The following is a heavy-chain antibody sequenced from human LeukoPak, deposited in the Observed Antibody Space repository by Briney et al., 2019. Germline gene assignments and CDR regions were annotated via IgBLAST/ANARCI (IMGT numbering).Heavy chain of an antibody. D-gene: IGHD6-19*01. CDR2: IFTSGST. Sequence: SETLSLTCTVSGGSITTYYWSWIRQPPGKGLEWIGYIFTSGSTSYNPSLKSRVTISVDTSKNQFSLKLSSVTAADTAVYYCARLKYSSSGGWFDPWGKGTLVTVSS. CDR3: ARLKYSSSGGWFDP. CDR1: GGSITTYY. V-gene: IGHV4-4*09. J-gene: IGHJ5*02.